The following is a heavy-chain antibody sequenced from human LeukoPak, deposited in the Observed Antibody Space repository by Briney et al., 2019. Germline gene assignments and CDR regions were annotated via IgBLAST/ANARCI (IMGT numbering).Heavy chain of an antibody. Sequence: SETLSLTCAVYGGSFSGYYWSWIRQPPGKGLEWIGEINHSGSTNYNPSLKSRVTISVGTSKNQFSLKLSSVTAADTAVYYCASPDCSSTSCYPTGFDYWGQGTLVTVSS. D-gene: IGHD2-2*01. J-gene: IGHJ4*02. CDR2: INHSGST. CDR1: GGSFSGYY. CDR3: ASPDCSSTSCYPTGFDY. V-gene: IGHV4-34*01.